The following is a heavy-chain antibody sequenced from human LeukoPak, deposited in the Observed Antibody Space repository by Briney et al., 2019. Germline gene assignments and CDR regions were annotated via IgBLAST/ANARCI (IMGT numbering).Heavy chain of an antibody. D-gene: IGHD3-22*01. CDR1: GGSISSYY. CDR2: THYSGSS. V-gene: IGHV4-59*12. J-gene: IGHJ6*03. Sequence: PSETLSLTCTVSGGSISSYYWSWIRQSPGNAPEWIGYTHYSGSSGSSPSLKSRVTMSVDASKSQLSLKLSSVTAADTAVYYCARASLRSSDGAFYYMDVWGTGTTVTVSS. CDR3: ARASLRSSDGAFYYMDV.